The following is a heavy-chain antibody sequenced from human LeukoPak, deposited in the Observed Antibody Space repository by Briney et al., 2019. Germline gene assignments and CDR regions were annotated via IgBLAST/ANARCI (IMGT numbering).Heavy chain of an antibody. Sequence: PSETLSLTCAVSGGSFSGYYWSWIRQPPGKGLEWIGEINHSGSTNYNPSLKSRVTISVDTSKNQFSLKLSSVTAADTAVYYCAKNGQSGFSFDPWGQGTLVTVSS. D-gene: IGHD1-26*01. CDR1: GGSFSGYY. CDR3: AKNGQSGFSFDP. V-gene: IGHV4-34*01. J-gene: IGHJ5*02. CDR2: INHSGST.